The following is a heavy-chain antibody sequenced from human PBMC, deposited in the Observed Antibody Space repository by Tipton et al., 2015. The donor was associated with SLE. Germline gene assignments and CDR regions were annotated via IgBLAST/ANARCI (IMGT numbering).Heavy chain of an antibody. D-gene: IGHD2-2*02. CDR2: IKQDGSEK. CDR1: GLTFSTYA. V-gene: IGHV3-7*01. CDR3: ARDSPGYCSSTSCYMGD. Sequence: SLRLSCAASGLTFSTYAMHWVRQAPGKGLEWVANIKQDGSEKHYMDSLRGRFTISRDNAKNSLYLQMNSLRAEDTAVYYCARDSPGYCSSTSCYMGDWGQGTLVTVSS. J-gene: IGHJ4*02.